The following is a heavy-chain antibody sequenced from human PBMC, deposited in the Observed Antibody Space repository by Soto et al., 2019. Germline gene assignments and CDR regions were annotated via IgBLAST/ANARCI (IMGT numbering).Heavy chain of an antibody. V-gene: IGHV3-23*01. D-gene: IGHD2-15*01. J-gene: IGHJ4*02. CDR3: AKVRLVEVVAATLDY. Sequence: ESGGGLVQPGGSLRLSCAASGFTFSGYAMSWVRQAPGKGLEWVSAISGSGGSTYYADSVKGRFTISRDNSKNTLYLQMNSLRAEDTAVYYCAKVRLVEVVAATLDYWGQGTLVTVSS. CDR2: ISGSGGST. CDR1: GFTFSGYA.